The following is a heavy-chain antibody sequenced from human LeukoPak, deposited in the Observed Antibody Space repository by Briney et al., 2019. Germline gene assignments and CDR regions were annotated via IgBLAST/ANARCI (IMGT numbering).Heavy chain of an antibody. D-gene: IGHD1-26*01. CDR1: NGSISSTNW. Sequence: SETLSLTCAVSNGSISSTNWWSWVRQSPGEGLEYIGEIYHSGTTNYNPSLKSRVTISLDKSKNHFSLKLTSVTAADTAVYYCARAYGSYSPWGLWGQGTLVTVSS. CDR2: IYHSGTT. CDR3: ARAYGSYSPWGL. V-gene: IGHV4-4*02. J-gene: IGHJ4*02.